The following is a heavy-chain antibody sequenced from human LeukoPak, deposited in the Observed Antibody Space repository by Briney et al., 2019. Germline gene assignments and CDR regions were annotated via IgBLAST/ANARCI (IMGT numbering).Heavy chain of an antibody. D-gene: IGHD3-3*01. CDR3: ARVPRMKIFGVLDV. CDR1: GGSISSSNYY. V-gene: IGHV4-39*07. Sequence: SETLSLTCTVSGGSISSSNYYWGWIRQPPGKGLEWIGSIYYSGSTNYNPSLKSRVTISVDTSKNQFSLKLSSVTAADTAVYYCARVPRMKIFGVLDVWGQGTTVTVSS. CDR2: IYYSGST. J-gene: IGHJ6*02.